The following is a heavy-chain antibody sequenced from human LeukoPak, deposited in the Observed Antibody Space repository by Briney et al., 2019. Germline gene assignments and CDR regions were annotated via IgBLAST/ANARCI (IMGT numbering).Heavy chain of an antibody. CDR3: ARSGGSEFDP. Sequence: SETLSLTCTVSGGSISSSSYYWGWIRQPPGKGLEWIGSIYYSGSTYYNPSLKNRVTISVDTSKNQFSLKLSSVTAADTAVYYCARSGGSEFDPWGQGTLVTVSS. CDR2: IYYSGST. CDR1: GGSISSSSYY. V-gene: IGHV4-39*01. J-gene: IGHJ5*02.